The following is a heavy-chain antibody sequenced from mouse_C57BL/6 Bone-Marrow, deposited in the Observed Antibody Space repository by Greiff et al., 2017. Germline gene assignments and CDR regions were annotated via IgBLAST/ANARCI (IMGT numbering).Heavy chain of an antibody. D-gene: IGHD2-1*01. V-gene: IGHV1-85*01. Sequence: QVQLKESGPELVKPGASVTLSCKASGYTFTSYDINWVKQRPGQGLEWIGWIYPRDGSTKYNEKFKGKATLTVDTSSSTAYMELHSLTSEDSAVYFCARGDYGNYDAMDYWGQGTSVTVSS. CDR1: GYTFTSYD. CDR3: ARGDYGNYDAMDY. J-gene: IGHJ4*01. CDR2: IYPRDGST.